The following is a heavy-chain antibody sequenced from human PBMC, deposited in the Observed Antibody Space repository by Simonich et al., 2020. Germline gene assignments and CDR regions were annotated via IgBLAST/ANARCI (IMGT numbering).Heavy chain of an antibody. J-gene: IGHJ5*02. CDR3: AREEEYYNFWSGYYLGKNWFDP. CDR1: GFTFSSSW. D-gene: IGHD3-3*01. V-gene: IGHV3-74*01. CDR2: INREGSST. Sequence: EVQLVESGGGLVQPGGSLRLSCAASGFTFSSSWMHWVRQAPGKWRVWDSSINREGSSTSNADSVKGRFTISRDNAKNTLYLQMNSLRAEDTAVYYCAREEEYYNFWSGYYLGKNWFDPWGQGTLVTVSS.